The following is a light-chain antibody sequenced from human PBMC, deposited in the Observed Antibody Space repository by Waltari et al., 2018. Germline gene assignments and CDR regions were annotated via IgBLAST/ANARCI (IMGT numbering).Light chain of an antibody. CDR3: HSRDASGVGGS. V-gene: IGLV3-19*01. Sequence: SSELTQDPAVSVAMGQTVRSTCQGDSLRSYYASWYQQRQGQAPRLVMYDKNNRPSGVPDRFSGSSSHNTASLTITGAQAEDEASYYCHSRDASGVGGSFGGGTKLTVL. CDR1: SLRSYY. CDR2: DKN. J-gene: IGLJ2*01.